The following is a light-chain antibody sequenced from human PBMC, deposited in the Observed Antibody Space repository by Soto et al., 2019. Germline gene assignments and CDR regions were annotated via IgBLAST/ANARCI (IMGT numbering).Light chain of an antibody. V-gene: IGKV1-5*01. J-gene: IGKJ1*01. Sequence: DIQMTQSPSTLSASVGDTVTVTCRASQSVSGWLAWYQQKPGEAPKLLIYDASAWPRGVPSRFSGSGSGTKFTLTIASLQPDDFANYYCHQYETFSGTFVPGTKVEI. CDR2: DAS. CDR3: HQYETFSGT. CDR1: QSVSGW.